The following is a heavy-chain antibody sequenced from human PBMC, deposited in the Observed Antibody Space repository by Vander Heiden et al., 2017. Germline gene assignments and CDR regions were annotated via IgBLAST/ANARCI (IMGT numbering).Heavy chain of an antibody. CDR1: GFTFSSYA. V-gene: IGHV3-23*01. Sequence: EVPLLESGGGVVQPGGSVRLSCAASGFTFSSYAVSWVGQAPGKGLEWDAAISGSGGSAYYADSVKGRFTISRDNSKNTLHLQMNSLRAEDTAVYYCAKDFILGGQWLVPGAFDIWGQGTMVTVSS. CDR2: ISGSGGSA. CDR3: AKDFILGGQWLVPGAFDI. J-gene: IGHJ3*02. D-gene: IGHD6-19*01.